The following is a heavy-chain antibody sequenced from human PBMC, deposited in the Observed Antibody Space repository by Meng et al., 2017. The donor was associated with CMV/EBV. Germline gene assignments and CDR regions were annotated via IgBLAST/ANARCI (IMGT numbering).Heavy chain of an antibody. CDR3: AREVDDYGDGWYFDL. D-gene: IGHD4-17*01. V-gene: IGHV1-69*12. CDR1: GGTFSSYA. Sequence: QVQGVHSGVGVKKPGSPVKVSCKASGGTFSSYAISWVRQAPGQGLEWMGGIIPIFGTANYAQKFQGRVTITADESTSTAYMELSSLRSEDTAVYYCAREVDDYGDGWYFDLWGRGTLVTVSS. CDR2: IIPIFGTA. J-gene: IGHJ2*01.